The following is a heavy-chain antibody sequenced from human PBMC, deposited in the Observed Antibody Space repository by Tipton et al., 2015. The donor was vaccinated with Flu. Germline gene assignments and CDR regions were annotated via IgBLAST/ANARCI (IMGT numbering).Heavy chain of an antibody. CDR2: IYYSGST. D-gene: IGHD6-19*01. CDR3: ARGAVAGTLDY. J-gene: IGHJ4*02. Sequence: LSLTCTVSGGSISSYYWSWIRQPPGKGLEWIGYIYYSGSTNYNPSLKSRVTISVDTSKNQFSLKLSSVTAADTAVYYCARGAVAGTLDYWGQGTLVTVPS. V-gene: IGHV4-59*01. CDR1: GGSISSYY.